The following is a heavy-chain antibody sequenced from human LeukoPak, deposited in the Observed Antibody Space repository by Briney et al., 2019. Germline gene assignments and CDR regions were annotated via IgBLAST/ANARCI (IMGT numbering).Heavy chain of an antibody. D-gene: IGHD3-3*01. Sequence: GGSLRLSCAASGITFSSYGMSWVRQAPGKGLEWVSSISSTGGTTYYADSVKGRFTISRDNSKNTLYLQMNSLRAEDTAVYYCAKVTIFGVVRDAFDIWGQGTMVTVSS. V-gene: IGHV3-23*01. CDR1: GITFSSYG. CDR3: AKVTIFGVVRDAFDI. CDR2: ISSTGGTT. J-gene: IGHJ3*02.